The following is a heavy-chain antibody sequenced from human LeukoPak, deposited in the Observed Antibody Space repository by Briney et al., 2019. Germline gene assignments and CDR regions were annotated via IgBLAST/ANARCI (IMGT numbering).Heavy chain of an antibody. CDR3: ATARGSTLWGGVCDYYGMEP. J-gene: IGHJ6*02. V-gene: IGHV3-53*01. CDR1: GVTVSSSY. Sequence: GGSLRLSCAASGVTVSSSYLTWVRQAPGKGLEWVSVIYSRGITYHADSVKGRFTMSTDSSKNTVYLQMNSLRDDDTAVYYCATARGSTLWGGVCDYYGMEPSGQGTTVTVSS. CDR2: IYSRGIT. D-gene: IGHD2-2*01.